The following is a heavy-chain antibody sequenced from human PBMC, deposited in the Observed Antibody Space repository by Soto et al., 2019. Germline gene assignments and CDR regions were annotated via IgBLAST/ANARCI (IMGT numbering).Heavy chain of an antibody. CDR3: AREEKEYSSFDY. J-gene: IGHJ4*02. V-gene: IGHV1-69*01. Sequence: QVQLVQSGAEVRKPGSSVKVSCKASGGTFSRHAISWVRQAPGQGLEWMGGIIPIFGTANHAQKFQGRVTIIADESTSTAYMELSSLRSEDTAVYYCAREEKEYSSFDYWGQGTLVTVSS. CDR2: IIPIFGTA. D-gene: IGHD5-18*01. CDR1: GGTFSRHA.